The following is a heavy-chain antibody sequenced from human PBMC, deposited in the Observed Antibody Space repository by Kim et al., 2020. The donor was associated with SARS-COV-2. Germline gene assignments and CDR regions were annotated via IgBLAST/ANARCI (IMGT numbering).Heavy chain of an antibody. CDR1: GGSFSGYY. J-gene: IGHJ4*02. V-gene: IGHV4-34*01. CDR3: ARAHIGNSYWNDY. CDR2: INHSGST. D-gene: IGHD5-18*01. Sequence: SETLSLTCAVYGGSFSGYYWSWIRQPPGKGLEWIGEINHSGSTNYNPSLKSRVTISVDTSKNQFSLKLSSVTAADTAVYHCARAHIGNSYWNDYWGQGTLVTVSS.